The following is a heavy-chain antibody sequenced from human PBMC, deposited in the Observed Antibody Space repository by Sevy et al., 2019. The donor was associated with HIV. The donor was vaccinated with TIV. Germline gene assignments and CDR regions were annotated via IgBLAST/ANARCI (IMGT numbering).Heavy chain of an antibody. CDR1: GYTFTSYA. J-gene: IGHJ4*02. CDR3: AREVWRFGELLPFDY. D-gene: IGHD3-10*01. CDR2: INTNTGNP. V-gene: IGHV7-4-1*02. Sequence: ASVKVSCKASGYTFTSYATNWVRQAPGQGLEWMGWINTNTGNPTYAQAFTGRFVFSLDTSVSTAYLQISSLKAEDTAVYYCAREVWRFGELLPFDYWGQGTLVTVSS.